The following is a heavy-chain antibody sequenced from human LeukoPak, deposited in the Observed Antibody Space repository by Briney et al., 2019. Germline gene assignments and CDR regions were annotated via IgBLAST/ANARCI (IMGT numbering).Heavy chain of an antibody. CDR3: PRDPQALDF. J-gene: IGHJ4*02. CDR1: GFSFSSYS. CDR2: INRYTTTT. V-gene: IGHV3-48*01. Sequence: PGGSLRLSCAASGFSFSSYSMNWVREARGKGLEWVAYINRYTTTTYYADPVKGRFTISRDNAKNSLYLQMNSLRVEDTAVYFCPRDPQALDFWGQGTLVTVSS.